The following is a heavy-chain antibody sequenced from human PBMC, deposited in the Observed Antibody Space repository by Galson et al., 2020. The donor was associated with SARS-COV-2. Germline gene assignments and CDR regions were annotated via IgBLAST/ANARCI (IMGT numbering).Heavy chain of an antibody. CDR1: GGSIRSSAYY. J-gene: IGHJ4*02. CDR3: ARQSPSRGYGSTWYENDFDY. CDR2: IYYSGDT. Sequence: SETLSLTCTVSGGSIRSSAYYWGWIRQPPGKGLEWIGSIYYSGDTYYNPSLKSRVTIFVDTSKNQFSLEVSSVTAADTALYYCARQSPSRGYGSTWYENDFDYWGQGTLVTVSS. V-gene: IGHV4-39*01. D-gene: IGHD6-13*01.